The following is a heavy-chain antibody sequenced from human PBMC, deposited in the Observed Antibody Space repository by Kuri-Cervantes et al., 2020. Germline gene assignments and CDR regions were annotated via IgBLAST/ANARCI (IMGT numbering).Heavy chain of an antibody. V-gene: IGHV4-34*01. Sequence: SETLSLTCAVYGGSFSGYYWSWIRQPPGKGLEWIGEINHSGSTNYNPSLKSRVTISVDTSKNQFSLKLSSVTAADTAVYYCARAHVRGYSYGYVFDYWGQGTMVTVSS. CDR2: INHSGST. CDR3: ARAHVRGYSYGYVFDY. J-gene: IGHJ4*03. CDR1: GGSFSGYY. D-gene: IGHD5-18*01.